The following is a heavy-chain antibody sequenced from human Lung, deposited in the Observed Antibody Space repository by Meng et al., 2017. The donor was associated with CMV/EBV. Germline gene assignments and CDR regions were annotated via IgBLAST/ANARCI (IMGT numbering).Heavy chain of an antibody. CDR1: GFSLSTTGMG. CDR2: IFSNDDK. J-gene: IGHJ4*01. D-gene: IGHD6-6*01. CDR3: ALIGDVAGRPFDF. Sequence: SGPXLVXPTGTLTLTCTVSGFSLSTTGMGVDWIRQPPGKALEWLAHIFSNDDKSYSTSLKSRLTISKDTSQSQVVLTMTNMDPVDTATYYCALIGDVAGRPFDFWXQGALVTVSS. V-gene: IGHV2-26*01.